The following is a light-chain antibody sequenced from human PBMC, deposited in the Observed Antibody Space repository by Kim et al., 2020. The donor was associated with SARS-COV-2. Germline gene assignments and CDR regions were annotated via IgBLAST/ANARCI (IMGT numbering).Light chain of an antibody. CDR3: SSYTTSSTFVM. Sequence: SGSPGQSITISCTGTSSDYIAWYQQHPDKAPKLVIYDVTKRPSGVSSRFSASKSGNTASLTISGLQAEDEADYHCSSYTTSSTFVMFGGGTQLTVL. CDR1: SSDY. CDR2: DVT. J-gene: IGLJ3*02. V-gene: IGLV2-14*03.